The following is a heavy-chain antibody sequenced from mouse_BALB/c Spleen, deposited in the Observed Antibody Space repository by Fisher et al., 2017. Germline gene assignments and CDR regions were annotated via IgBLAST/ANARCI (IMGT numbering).Heavy chain of an antibody. D-gene: IGHD2-3*01. V-gene: IGHV5-6*01. Sequence: RFTISRDNAKNTLYLQMSSLKSEDTAMYYCARHRWMDYWGQGTSVTVSS. J-gene: IGHJ4*01. CDR3: ARHRWMDY.